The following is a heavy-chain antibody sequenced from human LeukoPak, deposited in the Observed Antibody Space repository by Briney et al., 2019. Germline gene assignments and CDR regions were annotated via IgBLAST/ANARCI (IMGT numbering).Heavy chain of an antibody. V-gene: IGHV1-46*01. CDR3: ARDRNGGTWFGAAQGRFQH. D-gene: IGHD3-10*01. CDR2: INPSGGST. Sequence: APVKVSCKASGYTFTSYYMHWVRQAPGQGLEWMGIINPSGGSTSYAQKFQGRVTMTRDTSTSTVYMELSSLRSEDTAVYYCARDRNGGTWFGAAQGRFQHWGQGTLVTVSS. CDR1: GYTFTSYY. J-gene: IGHJ1*01.